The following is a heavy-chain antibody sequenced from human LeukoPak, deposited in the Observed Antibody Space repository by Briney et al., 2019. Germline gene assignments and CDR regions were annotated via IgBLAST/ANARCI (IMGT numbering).Heavy chain of an antibody. D-gene: IGHD1-1*01. CDR3: ARLLRGTNSGFDP. J-gene: IGHJ5*02. V-gene: IGHV4-59*01. CDR1: GGSISSYY. Sequence: SETLSLTCTVSGGSISSYYWSWMRQPPGQGLEWIGYIYYSGSTNYNPSLKSRVTISVDTSKNQFSLKLSSVTAADTAVYYCARLLRGTNSGFDPWGQGTLVTVSS. CDR2: IYYSGST.